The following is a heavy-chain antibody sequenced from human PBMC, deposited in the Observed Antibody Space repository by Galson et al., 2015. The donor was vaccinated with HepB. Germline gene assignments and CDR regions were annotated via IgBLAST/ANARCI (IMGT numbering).Heavy chain of an antibody. J-gene: IGHJ4*02. V-gene: IGHV3-11*06. D-gene: IGHD1-26*01. CDR1: GFTFSDYY. Sequence: SLRLSCAASGFTFSDYYMSWIRQVPGKGLEWVSYISSSSSYTNYADSVKGRFTISRDNAKNSLYLQMNSLRAEDTAVYYCASGLRSGSPDYWGQGTLVTVSS. CDR2: ISSSSSYT. CDR3: ASGLRSGSPDY.